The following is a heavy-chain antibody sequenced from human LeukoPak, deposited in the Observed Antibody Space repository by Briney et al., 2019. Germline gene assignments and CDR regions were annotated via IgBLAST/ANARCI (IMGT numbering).Heavy chain of an antibody. CDR1: GFTFNTYA. D-gene: IGHD3-10*02. Sequence: GGSLRLSCAASGFTFNTYAMYWVRQAPGKGLEWVSGITDSGGRIYYADSVKGRFTMSRDNSKNTLYLQMNSLRAEDTAVYYCAELGITMIGGVWGKGTTVTISS. J-gene: IGHJ6*04. CDR3: AELGITMIGGV. V-gene: IGHV3-23*01. CDR2: ITDSGGRI.